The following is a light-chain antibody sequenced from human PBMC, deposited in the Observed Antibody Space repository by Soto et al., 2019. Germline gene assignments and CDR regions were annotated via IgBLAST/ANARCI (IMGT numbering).Light chain of an antibody. V-gene: IGKV3-11*01. CDR2: DAS. J-gene: IGKJ1*01. Sequence: EIVLTQSPATLSLSPGESATLSCRASQGIYSYLAWYQQVPGQAPRLLIFDASIRATGIPARFSGSGSGTDFALTISSLEPEDSAVYYCQQRNRWPVTFGQGTKVEIK. CDR3: QQRNRWPVT. CDR1: QGIYSY.